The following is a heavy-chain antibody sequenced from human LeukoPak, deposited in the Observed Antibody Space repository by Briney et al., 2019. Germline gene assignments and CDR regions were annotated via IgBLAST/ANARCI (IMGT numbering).Heavy chain of an antibody. CDR3: AKDLEYSSSSGPDY. J-gene: IGHJ4*02. CDR1: GFTFSSYA. CDR2: ISGSGGST. D-gene: IGHD6-6*01. Sequence: GESLRLSCAASGFTFSSYAMSWVRQAPGKGLEWVSAISGSGGSTYYADSVKGRFTISRDNSKNTLYLQMNSLRAEDTAVYYCAKDLEYSSSSGPDYWGQGTLVTVSS. V-gene: IGHV3-23*01.